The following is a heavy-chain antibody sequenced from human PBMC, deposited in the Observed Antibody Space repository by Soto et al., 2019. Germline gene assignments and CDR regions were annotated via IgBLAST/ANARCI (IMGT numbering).Heavy chain of an antibody. CDR3: ARERQLKTLPY. V-gene: IGHV1-18*04. J-gene: IGHJ4*02. CDR2: VSAYNRNP. Sequence: QVRLEQSGPEVKKPGASMKVSCKASGYTFSNYEITWVRQAPGQGLEWMGWVSAYNRNPNYAQKLVERVTRTTDTSTGTAYMALRSIRSDDTSVYFCARERQLKTLPYWGQRTPVTVSS. CDR1: GYTFSNYE.